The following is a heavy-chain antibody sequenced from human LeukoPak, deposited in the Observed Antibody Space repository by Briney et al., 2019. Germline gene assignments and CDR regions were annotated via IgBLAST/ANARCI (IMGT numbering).Heavy chain of an antibody. J-gene: IGHJ4*02. V-gene: IGHV1-18*01. CDR2: ISAYNGNT. D-gene: IGHD5-18*01. CDR3: ARGEQLWYLFDY. Sequence: GASVKVSCKASGYTFTSYGISWVRQAPGQGLEWMGWISAYNGNTNYAQKFQGRVTITADKSTSTAYMELSSLRSEDTAVYYCARGEQLWYLFDYWGQGTLVTVSS. CDR1: GYTFTSYG.